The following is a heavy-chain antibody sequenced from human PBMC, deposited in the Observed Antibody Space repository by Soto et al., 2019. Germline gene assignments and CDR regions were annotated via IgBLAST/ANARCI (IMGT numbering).Heavy chain of an antibody. CDR2: MSGSGGST. CDR3: AKLSRNYGSGSGYY. CDR1: GFTFSSYA. J-gene: IGHJ4*02. V-gene: IGHV3-23*01. Sequence: EVQLLESGGGLVQPGGSLRLSCAASGFTFSSYAMSWVRQAPGKGLEWVSAMSGSGGSTYYADSVKGRFTISRDNSKNTLYLQMNILRADDTAVYYCAKLSRNYGSGSGYYWGQGTLVTVSS. D-gene: IGHD3-10*01.